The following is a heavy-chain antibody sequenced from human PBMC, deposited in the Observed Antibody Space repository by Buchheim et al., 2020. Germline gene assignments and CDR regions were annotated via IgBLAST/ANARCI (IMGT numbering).Heavy chain of an antibody. J-gene: IGHJ6*02. CDR2: IYTSGST. D-gene: IGHD2-2*01. Sequence: QVQLQESGPGLVKPSQTLSLTCTVSGGSISSGSYYWSWIRQPAGKGLEWIGRIYTSGSTNYNPSLKSRVTISVDTSKNQFSLKLSSVTAADTAVYYCALYCSSTSCYRYYGMDVWGQGTT. V-gene: IGHV4-61*02. CDR3: ALYCSSTSCYRYYGMDV. CDR1: GGSISSGSYY.